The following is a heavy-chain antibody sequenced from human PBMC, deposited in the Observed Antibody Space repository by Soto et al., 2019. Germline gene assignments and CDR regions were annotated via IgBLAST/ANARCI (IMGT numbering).Heavy chain of an antibody. CDR3: ARVSSEWFDP. CDR2: IYYSGST. J-gene: IGHJ5*02. CDR1: GGSISSSSYY. Sequence: SETLSLTCTVSGGSISSSSYYWGWIRQPPGKGLEWIGSIYYSGSTYYNPSLKSRVTISVDTSKNQFSLKLSSVTAADTAVYYCARVSSEWFDPWGQGTLVTVSS. V-gene: IGHV4-39*01.